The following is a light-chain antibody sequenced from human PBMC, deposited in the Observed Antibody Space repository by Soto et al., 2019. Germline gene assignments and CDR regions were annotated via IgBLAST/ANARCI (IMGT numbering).Light chain of an antibody. CDR2: QAS. CDR3: QHYNSYPYT. J-gene: IGKJ2*01. CDR1: QYINNL. Sequence: DIQMTQSPSTLSASVGDRVTITCRATQYINNLLAWYQQKPGRAPNLLIYQASFLESGVPSRFSGSGSGTEFTLTISSLQPDDFASYYCQHYNSYPYTFGQGTKVEIK. V-gene: IGKV1-5*03.